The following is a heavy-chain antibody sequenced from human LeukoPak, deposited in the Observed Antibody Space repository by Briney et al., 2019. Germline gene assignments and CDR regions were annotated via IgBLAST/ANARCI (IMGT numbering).Heavy chain of an antibody. CDR2: IIPIFGTA. D-gene: IGHD1-26*01. CDR3: AVSTGGSYYLGDY. CDR1: GGTFSSYA. Sequence: EASVKVSCKASGGTFSSYAISWARQAPGQGLEWMGGIIPIFGTANYAQKFQGRVTITADESTSTAYMELSSLRSEDTAVYYCAVSTGGSYYLGDYWGQGTLVTVSS. J-gene: IGHJ4*02. V-gene: IGHV1-69*13.